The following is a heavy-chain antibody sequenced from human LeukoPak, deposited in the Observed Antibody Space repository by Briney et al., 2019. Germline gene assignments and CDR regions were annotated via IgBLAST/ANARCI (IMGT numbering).Heavy chain of an antibody. J-gene: IGHJ4*02. D-gene: IGHD3-22*01. Sequence: GGSLRLSCAASGFTFSSYSMNWVRQAPGKGLEWVSVIYSGGSTYYADSVKGRFTISRHNSKNTLYLQMNSLRAEDTAVYYCATGYYYDSSGYYYWGQGTLVTVSS. CDR2: IYSGGST. V-gene: IGHV3-53*04. CDR3: ATGYYYDSSGYYY. CDR1: GFTFSSYS.